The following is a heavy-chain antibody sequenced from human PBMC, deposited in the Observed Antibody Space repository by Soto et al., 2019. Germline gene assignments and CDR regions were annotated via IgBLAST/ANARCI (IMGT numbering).Heavy chain of an antibody. Sequence: QVQLEQSGAEVKKPGSSVKVPCKTSGDTFNIYAISWVRQAPGQGLEWMGGIIPVFGTPSYAQKFRDRVTITADESTSTAHMELRSLTSEDTAVYYCARGPYYDFWKGFAHFDYWGQETLVTVSS. CDR1: GDTFNIYA. CDR3: ARGPYYDFWKGFAHFDY. D-gene: IGHD3-3*01. CDR2: IIPVFGTP. J-gene: IGHJ4*02. V-gene: IGHV1-69*01.